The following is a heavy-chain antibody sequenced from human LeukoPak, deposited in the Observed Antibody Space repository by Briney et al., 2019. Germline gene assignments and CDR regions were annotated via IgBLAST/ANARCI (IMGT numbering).Heavy chain of an antibody. CDR2: GTHDGVT. Sequence: ASETLSLTYAVHGGSLSGNYWSWLRQPPGKGLQWIGQGTHDGVTTYNPPLKSRVTISVDTPRNQVSLKVTSLTAADTAVYYCARGLNILDYWGQGTLVTVSS. J-gene: IGHJ4*02. V-gene: IGHV4-34*01. CDR3: ARGLNILDY. CDR1: GGSLSGNY.